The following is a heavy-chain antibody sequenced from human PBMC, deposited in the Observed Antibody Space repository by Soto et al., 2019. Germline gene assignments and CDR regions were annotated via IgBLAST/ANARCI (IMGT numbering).Heavy chain of an antibody. CDR3: ARAAGTRSDNPFDY. CDR1: GYTFTSYA. D-gene: IGHD1-1*01. J-gene: IGHJ4*02. CDR2: INAGNGNT. Sequence: ASVKVSCKASGYTFTSYAMHWVRQAPGQRLEWMGWINAGNGNTKYSQKFQGRVTITRDTSASAAYMELSSLRSEDTAVYYCARAAGTRSDNPFDYWGQGTLVTVSS. V-gene: IGHV1-3*01.